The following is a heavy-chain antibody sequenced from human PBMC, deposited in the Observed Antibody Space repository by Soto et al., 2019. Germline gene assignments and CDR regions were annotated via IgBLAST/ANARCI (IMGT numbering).Heavy chain of an antibody. CDR1: GFAFSDYY. V-gene: IGHV3-11*01. CDR3: ARLGFYYGMDV. J-gene: IGHJ6*02. Sequence: PGGTLRLSCAASGFAFSDYYMTWIRQAPGTGLEWVSYISSSGSTIYYADTMKGRFTISRDNAKNSLSLQMNSLRAEDTATYYCARLGFYYGMDVWGQGTTVTVSS. CDR2: ISSSGSTI. D-gene: IGHD7-27*01.